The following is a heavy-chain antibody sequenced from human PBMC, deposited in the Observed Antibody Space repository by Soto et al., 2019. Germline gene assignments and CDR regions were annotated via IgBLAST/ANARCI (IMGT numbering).Heavy chain of an antibody. CDR1: GSTVSSNY. Sequence: PGGSLRLSCAASGSTVSSNYMSWVRQAPGKGLEWVSVIYSGGSTYYADSVKGRFTISRDNSKNTLYLQMNSLRAEDTAVYYCARSVVVAATRYWFDPWGQGTLVTVSS. CDR3: ARSVVVAATRYWFDP. J-gene: IGHJ5*02. D-gene: IGHD2-15*01. CDR2: IYSGGST. V-gene: IGHV3-66*01.